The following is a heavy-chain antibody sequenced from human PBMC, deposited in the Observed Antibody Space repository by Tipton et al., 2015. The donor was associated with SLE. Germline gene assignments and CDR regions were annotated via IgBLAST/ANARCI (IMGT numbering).Heavy chain of an antibody. Sequence: TLSLTCSVSGGSISDGAYYWSWIRQHPGKGLEWIGYIYYTGATYFNPSLESRVTMSVDTSENQFSLKLSSVTAADTAVYYCARGRRRDYYYYYYMDVWGKGTTVTVSS. CDR2: IYYTGAT. CDR3: ARGRRRDYYYYYYMDV. J-gene: IGHJ6*03. CDR1: GGSISDGAYY. V-gene: IGHV4-31*03.